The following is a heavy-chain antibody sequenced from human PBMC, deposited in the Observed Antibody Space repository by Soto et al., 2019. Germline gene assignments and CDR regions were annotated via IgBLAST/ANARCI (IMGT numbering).Heavy chain of an antibody. J-gene: IGHJ4*02. V-gene: IGHV3-33*01. Sequence: QVQLVESGGGVVQPGRSLRLSCVASGFTFSDYGMHWVRQAPGKGLEWVAVIWYDGSEKYYADSVKGRFTISRDNSKNTLYLQMNSLRAEDTAVYYCARQSLGNIRLRGFDYWGQGALVTVSS. D-gene: IGHD1-1*01. CDR2: IWYDGSEK. CDR1: GFTFSDYG. CDR3: ARQSLGNIRLRGFDY.